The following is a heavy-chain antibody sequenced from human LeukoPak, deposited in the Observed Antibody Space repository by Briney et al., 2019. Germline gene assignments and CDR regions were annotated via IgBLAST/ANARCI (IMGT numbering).Heavy chain of an antibody. D-gene: IGHD2-2*01. CDR3: AREGCSSTSCYGEGYYMDV. Sequence: SETLSLTCTISGGSISSYYWSWIRQPPGKGLEWIGYIYYSGSTNYNPSLKSRVTISVDTSKNQFSLKLSSVTAADTAVYYCAREGCSSTSCYGEGYYMDVWGKGTTVTVSS. CDR1: GGSISSYY. CDR2: IYYSGST. J-gene: IGHJ6*03. V-gene: IGHV4-59*01.